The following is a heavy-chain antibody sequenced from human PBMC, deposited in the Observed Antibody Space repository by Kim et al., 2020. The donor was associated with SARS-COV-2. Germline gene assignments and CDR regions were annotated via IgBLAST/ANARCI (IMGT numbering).Heavy chain of an antibody. CDR3: ASQEDRYCSSTSCYEYYYYGMDV. V-gene: IGHV3-48*04. D-gene: IGHD2-2*01. CDR1: GFTLSSYS. Sequence: GGSLRLSCAASGFTLSSYSMNWVRQAPGKGLEWVSYISSSSSTIYYADSVKGRFTISRDNAKNSLYLQMNSLRAEDTAVYYCASQEDRYCSSTSCYEYYYYGMDVWGQGTTVTVSS. J-gene: IGHJ6*02. CDR2: ISSSSSTI.